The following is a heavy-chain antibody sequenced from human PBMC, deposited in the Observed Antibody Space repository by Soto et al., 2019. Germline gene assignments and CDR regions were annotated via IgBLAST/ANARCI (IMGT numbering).Heavy chain of an antibody. CDR1: GFTFSSYS. D-gene: IGHD6-19*01. Sequence: GGSLRLSCAASGFTFSSYSMNWVRQAPGKGLEWVSSISSSSSYIYYADSVKGRFTISRDNAKNSLYLQMNSLRAEDTAAYYCARDLYSSGWSPYGMDVWGQGTTVTVSS. CDR3: ARDLYSSGWSPYGMDV. J-gene: IGHJ6*02. V-gene: IGHV3-21*01. CDR2: ISSSSSYI.